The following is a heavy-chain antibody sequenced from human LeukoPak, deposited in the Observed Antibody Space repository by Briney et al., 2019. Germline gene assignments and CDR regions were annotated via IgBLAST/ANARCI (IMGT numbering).Heavy chain of an antibody. Sequence: GASVKVSCKASGYTFTRYYMHWVRQAPGQGLEWMGWINPKSGGTNYAQKFQGRVTMTRDTSISTAYLELSRLRSDDTAVYYCAGDRISITIFGFDPWGQGTLVTVSS. D-gene: IGHD3-3*01. V-gene: IGHV1-2*02. J-gene: IGHJ5*02. CDR3: AGDRISITIFGFDP. CDR2: INPKSGGT. CDR1: GYTFTRYY.